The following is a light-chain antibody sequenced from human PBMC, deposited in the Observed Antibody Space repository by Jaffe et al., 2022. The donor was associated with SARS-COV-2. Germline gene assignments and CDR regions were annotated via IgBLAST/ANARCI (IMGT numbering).Light chain of an antibody. CDR3: ASWDTSLSVWV. Sequence: QSVLTQPPSVSAAPGQKVTISCSGSDSNIGNNYVCWYQQVPGTAPRLLISENDSRPSGVSDRFSGSKSRSSATLAITGLQTGDEADYYCASWDTSLSVWVFGGGTKLTVL. V-gene: IGLV1-51*01. CDR2: END. CDR1: DSNIGNNY. J-gene: IGLJ3*02.